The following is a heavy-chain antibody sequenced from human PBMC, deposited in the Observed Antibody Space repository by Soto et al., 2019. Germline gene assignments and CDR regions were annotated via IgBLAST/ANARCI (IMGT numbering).Heavy chain of an antibody. CDR3: AKEDRAAVDY. J-gene: IGHJ4*02. D-gene: IGHD3-10*01. Sequence: EVQLEESGGGLVKPGGSLRLSCAASGFSFSSYSMKWVRQAPGKGLEWVSSISNSGTYIYYADSVKGRFTISRDNAKNSLHLQMNSLRSEDSAVYYCAKEDRAAVDYWGQGTLVTVSS. CDR1: GFSFSSYS. V-gene: IGHV3-21*01. CDR2: ISNSGTYI.